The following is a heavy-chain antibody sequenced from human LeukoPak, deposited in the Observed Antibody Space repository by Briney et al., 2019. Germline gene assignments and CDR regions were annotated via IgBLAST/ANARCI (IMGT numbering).Heavy chain of an antibody. V-gene: IGHV3-74*03. CDR3: AKREPGIPGFDP. Sequence: GGSLRLSCAASGFTFSGHWMHWVRQAPGKGLVWVSHINSDVSDTTYADSVKGRFTISRDNSKNTLYLQMNSLRAEDTAVYYCAKREPGIPGFDPWGQGTLVTVSS. CDR1: GFTFSGHW. CDR2: INSDVSDT. J-gene: IGHJ5*02. D-gene: IGHD1-26*01.